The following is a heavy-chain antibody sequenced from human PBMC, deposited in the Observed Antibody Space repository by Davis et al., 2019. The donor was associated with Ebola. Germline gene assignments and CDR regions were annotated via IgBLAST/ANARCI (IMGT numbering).Heavy chain of an antibody. CDR2: ISAYNGNT. CDR1: GYTFTSYG. D-gene: IGHD2-21*01. Sequence: ASVKVSCKASGYTFTSYGISWVRQAPGQGLEWMGWISAYNGNTNYAQKLQGRVTMTEDTSAGTAYMELSSLRSDDTAVYYCAIGRDWRWFDSWGQGSLVTVSS. CDR3: AIGRDWRWFDS. V-gene: IGHV1-18*04. J-gene: IGHJ5*01.